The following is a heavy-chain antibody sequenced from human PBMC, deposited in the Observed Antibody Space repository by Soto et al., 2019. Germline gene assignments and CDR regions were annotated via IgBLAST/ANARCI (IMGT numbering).Heavy chain of an antibody. V-gene: IGHV3-7*01. CDR3: ARSRRRYFDTGFYYYYGMDV. J-gene: IGHJ6*02. Sequence: PGGSLRLSCAASGFTFSSYWMSWVRQAPGKGLEWVANIKQDGSEKYYVDSVKGRFTISRGNAKNSLYLQMNSLRAEDTAVYYCARSRRRYFDTGFYYYYGMDVWGQGTTVTVSS. CDR1: GFTFSSYW. D-gene: IGHD3-9*01. CDR2: IKQDGSEK.